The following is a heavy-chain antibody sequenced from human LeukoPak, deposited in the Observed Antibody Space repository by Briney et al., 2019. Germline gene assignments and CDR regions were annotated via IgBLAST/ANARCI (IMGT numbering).Heavy chain of an antibody. CDR2: IYYSGIT. V-gene: IGHV4-39*01. CDR1: GGSISSGSYY. D-gene: IGHD2-15*01. Sequence: KTSETLSLTCTVSGGSISSGSYYWGWIRQPPGKGLEWIGGIYYSGITYYNPSLKSRVTLSVDTSKNQFSLKLSSVTAADTAVYYCAIGRGYCSGGSCYMTRAFDIWGQGTMVTVSS. CDR3: AIGRGYCSGGSCYMTRAFDI. J-gene: IGHJ3*02.